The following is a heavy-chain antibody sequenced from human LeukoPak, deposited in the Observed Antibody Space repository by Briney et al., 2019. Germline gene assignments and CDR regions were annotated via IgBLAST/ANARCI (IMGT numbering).Heavy chain of an antibody. D-gene: IGHD5-18*01. CDR1: GGSISSYY. CDR2: IYTSGST. J-gene: IGHJ4*02. Sequence: SETLSLTCTVSGGSISSYYWSWIRQPAGKGLEWIGRIYTSGSTNYNPSLKSRVTMSVDTSKNQFSLKLSSVTAADTAVYYYARDFRGYSYGPFDYWGQGTLVTVSS. CDR3: ARDFRGYSYGPFDY. V-gene: IGHV4-4*07.